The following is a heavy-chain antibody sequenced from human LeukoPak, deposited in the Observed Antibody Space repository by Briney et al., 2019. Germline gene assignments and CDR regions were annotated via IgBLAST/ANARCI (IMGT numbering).Heavy chain of an antibody. CDR1: GGSISSSSYY. D-gene: IGHD6-6*01. V-gene: IGHV4-39*07. CDR2: IYYSGST. CDR3: ARDREYSSSFDFLRGATSFDY. J-gene: IGHJ4*02. Sequence: SETLSLTCTVSGGSISSSSYYWGWIRQPPGKGLEWIGSIYYSGSTYYNPSLKSRVTISVDTSKNQFSLKLSSVTAADTAVYYCARDREYSSSFDFLRGATSFDYWGQGTLVTVSS.